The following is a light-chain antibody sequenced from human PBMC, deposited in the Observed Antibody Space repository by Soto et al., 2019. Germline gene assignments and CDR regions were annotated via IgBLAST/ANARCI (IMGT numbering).Light chain of an antibody. CDR3: QQRRDWPLT. J-gene: IGKJ4*01. V-gene: IGKV3-11*01. CDR2: DAS. CDR1: HSVNNY. Sequence: EIVLTQSPATLSLSPGERDTLSCRASHSVNNYLAWYQQKPGQAPRLLIYDASNRATGIPARFSGGGSGTDFTLTISSLEPEDFAVYYCQQRRDWPLTFGGGTKVDI.